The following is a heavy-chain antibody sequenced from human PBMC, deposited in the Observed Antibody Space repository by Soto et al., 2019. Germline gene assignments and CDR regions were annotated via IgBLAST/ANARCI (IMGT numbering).Heavy chain of an antibody. Sequence: QVQLQESGPGLVKPSETLSLTCTVSGGSISSYYWSWIRQPAGKGLEWIGRIYTSGSTNYNPSLKSRVTMSVDTSKNQFSLKLSSVTAADTAVYYCARVNDFWNGYVHRARGSMDVWGQGTTVTVSS. V-gene: IGHV4-4*07. CDR1: GGSISSYY. CDR2: IYTSGST. J-gene: IGHJ6*02. CDR3: ARVNDFWNGYVHRARGSMDV. D-gene: IGHD3-3*01.